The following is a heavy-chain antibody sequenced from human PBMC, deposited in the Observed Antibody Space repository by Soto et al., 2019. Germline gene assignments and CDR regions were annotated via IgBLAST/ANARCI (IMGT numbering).Heavy chain of an antibody. CDR3: AKGFHCSGGSCYFPYYYYGMDV. CDR1: GFTFSSYG. CDR2: ISYDGSNK. V-gene: IGHV3-30*18. D-gene: IGHD2-15*01. J-gene: IGHJ6*02. Sequence: GGSLRLSCAASGFTFSSYGMHWVRQAPGKGLEWVAVISYDGSNKYYADSVKGRFTISRDNSKNTLYLQMNSLRAEDTAVYYCAKGFHCSGGSCYFPYYYYGMDVWGQGTTVTVSS.